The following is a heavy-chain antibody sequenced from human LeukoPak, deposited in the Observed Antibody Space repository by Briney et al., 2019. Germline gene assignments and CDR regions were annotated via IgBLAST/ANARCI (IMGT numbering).Heavy chain of an antibody. D-gene: IGHD5-24*01. CDR3: ARAYLLKMATIVNYFDY. CDR2: INPSGGST. Sequence: ASVKVSCKTSGYIFSSYGINWGRQAPGQGLGWMGIINPSGGSTSYAQKFQGRVTTTRDTSTSTGYMELSSLRSEDTAVYYCARAYLLKMATIVNYFDYWGQGTLVTVSS. V-gene: IGHV1-46*01. CDR1: GYIFSSYG. J-gene: IGHJ4*02.